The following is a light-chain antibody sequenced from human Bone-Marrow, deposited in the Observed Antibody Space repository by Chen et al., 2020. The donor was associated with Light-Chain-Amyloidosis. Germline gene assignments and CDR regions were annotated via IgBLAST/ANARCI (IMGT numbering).Light chain of an antibody. CDR3: QQYGTSPLT. Sequence: EIVLTQSPGTLSLSPGEGANLLCRASQTISSNYLTWYQQKFGQATRLLIYGSSSRATGIPDRFTGSGSGTDFTLTINRLEPEDFAMYYCQQYGTSPLTFGGGTKVEIK. J-gene: IGKJ4*01. CDR2: GSS. CDR1: QTISSNY. V-gene: IGKV3-20*01.